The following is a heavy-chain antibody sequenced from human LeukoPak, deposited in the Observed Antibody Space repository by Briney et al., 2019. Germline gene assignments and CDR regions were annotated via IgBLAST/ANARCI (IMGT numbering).Heavy chain of an antibody. CDR1: GFTFSNYN. V-gene: IGHV3-48*01. Sequence: GGSLRLSCAASGFTFSNYNMNWVRQSPGKGLEWLSYISGSATTMYSADSVKGRFIISRDNAKNSLYLQMNSLRAEDTAIYFCARDLISGATKSYYGMDAWGRGTTVTVSS. J-gene: IGHJ6*02. CDR2: ISGSATTM. D-gene: IGHD1-26*01. CDR3: ARDLISGATKSYYGMDA.